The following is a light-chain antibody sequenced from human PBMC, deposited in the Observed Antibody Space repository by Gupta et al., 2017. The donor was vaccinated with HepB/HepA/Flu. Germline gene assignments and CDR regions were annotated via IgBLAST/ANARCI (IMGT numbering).Light chain of an antibody. CDR3: QAWDSSTWV. Sequence: SYELTQPPSVSVSPGQTASITCSGDKLGDKYACWYQQKPGQSPVLVIYQDSKRPSGIPDRFSGSNSGNKATMTIRGTQAVDEADYYCQAWDSSTWVFGGGTKLTVL. CDR2: QDS. CDR1: KLGDKY. J-gene: IGLJ2*01. V-gene: IGLV3-1*01.